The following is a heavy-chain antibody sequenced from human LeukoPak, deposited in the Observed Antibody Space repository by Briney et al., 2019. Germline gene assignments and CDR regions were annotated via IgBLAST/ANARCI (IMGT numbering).Heavy chain of an antibody. CDR2: IKQDGSEK. J-gene: IGHJ3*02. D-gene: IGHD3-3*01. CDR1: GFTFSSYW. CDR3: ARRLRFLEWLLECAFDI. Sequence: RGSLRLSCAASGFTFSSYWMSWVRQAPGKGLEWVANIKQDGSEKYYVDSVKGRFTISRDNAKNSLYLQMNSLRAEDTAVYYCARRLRFLEWLLECAFDIWGQGTMVTVSS. V-gene: IGHV3-7*01.